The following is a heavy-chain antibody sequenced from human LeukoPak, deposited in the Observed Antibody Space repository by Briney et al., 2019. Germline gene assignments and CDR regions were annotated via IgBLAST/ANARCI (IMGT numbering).Heavy chain of an antibody. J-gene: IGHJ4*02. CDR3: AKVLGYSNSDY. V-gene: IGHV3-23*01. CDR1: GFTFSSYG. CDR2: ISGSGGST. D-gene: IGHD4-11*01. Sequence: GGSLRLSCAASGFTFSSYGMHWVRQAPGKGLEWVSAISGSGGSTYYADSVKGRFTISRDNSKNTLYLQMNSLRAEDTAVYYCAKVLGYSNSDYWGQGTLVTVSS.